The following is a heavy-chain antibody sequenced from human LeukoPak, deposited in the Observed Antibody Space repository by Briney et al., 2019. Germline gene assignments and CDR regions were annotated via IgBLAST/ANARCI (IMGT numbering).Heavy chain of an antibody. Sequence: ASVKVSCKASGYTFTVYYMHWVRQAPGQGLEWMGWINPNSGGTNYAQKFQGRVTMTRDTSISTAYMEVSRLRSDDTAVYYCVLGGGSGSYFNFDYWGQGTLVTASS. J-gene: IGHJ4*02. D-gene: IGHD3-10*01. CDR3: VLGGGSGSYFNFDY. CDR2: INPNSGGT. CDR1: GYTFTVYY. V-gene: IGHV1-2*02.